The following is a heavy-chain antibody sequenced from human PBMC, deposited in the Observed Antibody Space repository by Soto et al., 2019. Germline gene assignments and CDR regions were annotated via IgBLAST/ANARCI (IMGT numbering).Heavy chain of an antibody. CDR2: IIPIFGTA. Sequence: ASVKVSCKASGGTFSSYAISWVRQAPGQGLEWMGGIIPIFGTANYAQKFQGRVTITADESTSTAYMELSSLRSEDTAVYYCARNPSITMVRGVRSYYYYGMDVWGQGTTVTVSS. CDR1: GGTFSSYA. CDR3: ARNPSITMVRGVRSYYYYGMDV. J-gene: IGHJ6*02. V-gene: IGHV1-69*13. D-gene: IGHD3-10*01.